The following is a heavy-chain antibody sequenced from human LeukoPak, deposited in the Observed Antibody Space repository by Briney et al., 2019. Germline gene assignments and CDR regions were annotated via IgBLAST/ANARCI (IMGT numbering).Heavy chain of an antibody. Sequence: LSGRSLRLSCAASGFIYDVYAMHGVRQAPGKGLEWVSGISWNSGSIGYADSVKGRFTISRDNAKNSLYLQMNSLRAEDTALYYCAKDYDAVDIVAPKGCDYWGQGNLVTVSS. D-gene: IGHD5-12*01. J-gene: IGHJ4*02. CDR1: GFIYDVYA. CDR3: AKDYDAVDIVAPKGCDY. CDR2: ISWNSGSI. V-gene: IGHV3-9*01.